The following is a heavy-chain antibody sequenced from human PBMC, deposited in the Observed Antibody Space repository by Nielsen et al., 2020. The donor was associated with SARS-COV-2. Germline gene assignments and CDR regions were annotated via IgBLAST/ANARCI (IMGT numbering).Heavy chain of an antibody. Sequence: ASVKVSCKASGYTFTSYAMHWVRQAPGQRLEWMGWINAGNGNTKYSQKFQGRVTITRDTSASTAYMELSSPRSEDTAVYYCAREIVVVPAAAYYYYYGMDVWGQGTTVTVSS. CDR2: INAGNGNT. CDR3: AREIVVVPAAAYYYYYGMDV. J-gene: IGHJ6*02. D-gene: IGHD2-2*01. V-gene: IGHV1-3*01. CDR1: GYTFTSYA.